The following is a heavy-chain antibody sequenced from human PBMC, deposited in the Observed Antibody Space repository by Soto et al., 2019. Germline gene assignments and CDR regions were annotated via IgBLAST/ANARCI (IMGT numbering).Heavy chain of an antibody. V-gene: IGHV4-59*01. CDR1: GGTISSYY. D-gene: IGHD4-17*01. CDR2: IYYSGST. Sequence: SETLCLTCTVAGGTISSYYWSWIRQPPGKGLEWIGYIYYSGSTNYNPSLKSRVTISVDTSKNQFSLKLSSVTAADTAVYYCARSEVTTSFDYWGQGTLVTVSS. CDR3: ARSEVTTSFDY. J-gene: IGHJ4*02.